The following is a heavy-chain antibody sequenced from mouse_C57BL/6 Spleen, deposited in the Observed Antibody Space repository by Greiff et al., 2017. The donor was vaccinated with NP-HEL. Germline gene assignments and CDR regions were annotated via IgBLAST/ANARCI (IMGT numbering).Heavy chain of an antibody. V-gene: IGHV3-6*01. Sequence: VQMKQSGPGLVKPSQSLSLTCSVTGYSITSGYYWNWIRQFPGNKLEWMGYISYDGSNNYNPSLKNRISITRDTSKNQFFLKLNSVTTEDTATYYCARGGSIYYGNWVYFDYWGQGTTLTVSS. J-gene: IGHJ2*01. CDR2: ISYDGSN. CDR1: GYSITSGYY. CDR3: ARGGSIYYGNWVYFDY. D-gene: IGHD2-1*01.